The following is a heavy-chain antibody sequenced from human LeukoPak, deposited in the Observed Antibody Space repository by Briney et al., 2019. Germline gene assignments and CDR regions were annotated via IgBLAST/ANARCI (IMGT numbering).Heavy chain of an antibody. D-gene: IGHD2-2*01. CDR1: GFTFSSYG. CDR3: ARAVSCSSTSCYAFDI. Sequence: GGSLRLSCAASGFTFSSYGMHWVRQAPGKGLEWVSYISSSSSTIYYADSVKGRFTISRDNAKNSLYLQMNSLRAEDTAVYYCARAVSCSSTSCYAFDIWGQGTMVTVSS. J-gene: IGHJ3*02. V-gene: IGHV3-48*01. CDR2: ISSSSSTI.